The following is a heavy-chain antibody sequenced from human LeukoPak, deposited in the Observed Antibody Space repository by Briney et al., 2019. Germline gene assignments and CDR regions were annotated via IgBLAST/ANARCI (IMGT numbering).Heavy chain of an antibody. D-gene: IGHD6-19*01. CDR1: GFTFSSYA. J-gene: IGHJ4*02. Sequence: GGSLRLSCAASGFTFSSYAMSWVRQAPGKGLEWVSAISGSGGSTYYADSVKGWFTISRDNSKNTLYLQMNSLRAEDTAVYYCAKAPKSYSSGWGLFDYWGQGTLVTVSS. CDR3: AKAPKSYSSGWGLFDY. V-gene: IGHV3-23*01. CDR2: ISGSGGST.